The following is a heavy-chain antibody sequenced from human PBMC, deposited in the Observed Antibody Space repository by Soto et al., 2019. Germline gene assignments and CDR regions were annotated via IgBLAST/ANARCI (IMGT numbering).Heavy chain of an antibody. J-gene: IGHJ4*02. Sequence: QVQLQESGPGLVKPSQTLSLTCTVSGGSFSVSDCYWTWIRQPPGKGLEWIGYIYYSGSTYYNPSLSGRVTISVDRSKSQFSLELSSVTAADTAVYYCARAYGDYDHYDSWGQRTLVTVPS. CDR2: IYYSGST. V-gene: IGHV4-30-4*01. D-gene: IGHD4-17*01. CDR3: ARAYGDYDHYDS. CDR1: GGSFSVSDCY.